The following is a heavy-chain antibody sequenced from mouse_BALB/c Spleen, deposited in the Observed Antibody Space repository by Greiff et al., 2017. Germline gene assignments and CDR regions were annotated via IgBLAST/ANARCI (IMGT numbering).Heavy chain of an antibody. Sequence: EVNVVESGGGLVKPGGSLKLSCAASGFTFSSYAMSLVRQTPEKRLEWVASISSGGRTYYPDSVKGRFTISRDNARNILYLQMSSLRSEDTAMYYCARTKDYRYDDGPYWYFDVWGAGTTVTVSS. D-gene: IGHD2-14*01. J-gene: IGHJ1*01. CDR3: ARTKDYRYDDGPYWYFDV. V-gene: IGHV5-6-5*01. CDR2: ISSGGRT. CDR1: GFTFSSYA.